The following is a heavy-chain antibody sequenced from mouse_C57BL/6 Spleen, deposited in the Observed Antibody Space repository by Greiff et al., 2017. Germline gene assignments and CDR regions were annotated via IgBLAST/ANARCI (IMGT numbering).Heavy chain of an antibody. CDR3: ARRGYGSSAMDY. V-gene: IGHV14-2*01. J-gene: IGHJ4*01. Sequence: DVQLQESGAELVKPGASVKLSCTASGFNIKDYYMHWVKQRTEQGLEWIGRIDPGDGETKYAPKFQGQATRTADTSSNTAYLQLSSLTSEDTAVYYCARRGYGSSAMDYWGQGTSVTVSS. CDR2: IDPGDGET. D-gene: IGHD1-1*01. CDR1: GFNIKDYY.